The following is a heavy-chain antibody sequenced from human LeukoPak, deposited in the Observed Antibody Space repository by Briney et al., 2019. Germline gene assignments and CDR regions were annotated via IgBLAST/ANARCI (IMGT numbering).Heavy chain of an antibody. D-gene: IGHD5-18*01. CDR1: GFTFSSYA. J-gene: IGHJ3*02. Sequence: GRSLRLSCAASGFTFSSYAMHWVRQAPGKGLEWVAVISYDGSNKYYADSVKGRFTISRDNAKNSLYLQMNSLRAEDMALYYCAKDRGYSYVLGAFDIWGQGTMVTVSS. CDR3: AKDRGYSYVLGAFDI. CDR2: ISYDGSNK. V-gene: IGHV3-30*04.